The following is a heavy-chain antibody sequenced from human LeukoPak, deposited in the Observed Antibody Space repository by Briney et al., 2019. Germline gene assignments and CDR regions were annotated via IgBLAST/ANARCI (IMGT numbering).Heavy chain of an antibody. D-gene: IGHD3-3*01. CDR1: GFTFRSYW. CDR2: IYSGGST. Sequence: GGSLRLSCAASGFTFRSYWMSWVRQAPGKGLEWVSVIYSGGSTYYGDSVKGRFTISRHNSKNTLYLQMNSLRAEDTAVYYCARGRVLESDYWGQGTLVTVSS. J-gene: IGHJ4*02. CDR3: ARGRVLESDY. V-gene: IGHV3-53*04.